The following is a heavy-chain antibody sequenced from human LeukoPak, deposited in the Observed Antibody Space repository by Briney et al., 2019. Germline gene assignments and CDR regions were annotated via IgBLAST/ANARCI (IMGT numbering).Heavy chain of an antibody. V-gene: IGHV3-49*03. D-gene: IGHD2-2*01. Sequence: PGRSLRLSCTASGFTFGDYAMSWFRQAPGKGLEWVGFIRSKAYGGTTEYAASVKGRFTISRDDSKSIAYLQMNSLKTEDTAVYYCTCEREVVPAAKDYYYYMDVWGKGTTVTVSS. J-gene: IGHJ6*03. CDR2: IRSKAYGGTT. CDR3: TCEREVVPAAKDYYYYMDV. CDR1: GFTFGDYA.